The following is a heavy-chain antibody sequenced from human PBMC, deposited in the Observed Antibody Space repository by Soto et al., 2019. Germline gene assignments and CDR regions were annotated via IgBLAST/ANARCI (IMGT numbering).Heavy chain of an antibody. V-gene: IGHV4-30-2*01. CDR2: IYHSGST. CDR3: ARVPDY. J-gene: IGHJ4*02. Sequence: PSETRSLTCGVGGESISRGGYSWSWIRQPPGKGLEWIGYIYHSGSTYYNPSLKSRVTISVDRSKNQFSLKLSSVTAADTAVYYCARVPDYWGQGTLVTVSS. CDR1: GESISRGGYS.